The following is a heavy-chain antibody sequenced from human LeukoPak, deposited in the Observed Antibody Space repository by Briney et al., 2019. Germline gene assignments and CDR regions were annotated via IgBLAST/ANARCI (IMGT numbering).Heavy chain of an antibody. Sequence: GGSLRLSCAASGFTFDDYAMHWVRQAPGKGLEWVSGISWNSGSIGYADSVKGRFTISRDNAKNSLYLQMNSLRAEDTALYYCAKGSITMVRGVVDYWGQGTLVIVSS. CDR1: GFTFDDYA. CDR3: AKGSITMVRGVVDY. V-gene: IGHV3-9*01. J-gene: IGHJ4*02. CDR2: ISWNSGSI. D-gene: IGHD3-10*01.